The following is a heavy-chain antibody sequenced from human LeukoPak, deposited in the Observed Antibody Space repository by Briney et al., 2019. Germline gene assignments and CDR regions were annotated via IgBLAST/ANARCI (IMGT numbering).Heavy chain of an antibody. CDR3: AKAWYGAYIDDY. D-gene: IGHD4-17*01. Sequence: GGSLRLSCAASGFTFSSYSMNWVRQAPGKGLEWVSAITGSGSTTYYAESVRGRFTISRDNSKNTLYLQMNSLRAEDTAVYFCAKAWYGAYIDDYWGQGTLVTVSS. CDR2: ITGSGSTT. CDR1: GFTFSSYS. V-gene: IGHV3-23*01. J-gene: IGHJ4*02.